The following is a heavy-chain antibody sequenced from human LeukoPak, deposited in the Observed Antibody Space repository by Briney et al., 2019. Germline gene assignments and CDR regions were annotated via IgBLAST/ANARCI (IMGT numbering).Heavy chain of an antibody. V-gene: IGHV4-61*08. D-gene: IGHD3-16*01. Sequence: SSETLSLTCAVSGGSISSGGYSWSWIRQPPGKGLEWIGYICYSGSTNYNPSLKSRVTISVDTSKNQFSLKLSSVTAADTAVYYCARGGEDFQHWGQGTLVTVSS. CDR3: ARGGEDFQH. CDR1: GGSISSGGYS. CDR2: ICYSGST. J-gene: IGHJ1*01.